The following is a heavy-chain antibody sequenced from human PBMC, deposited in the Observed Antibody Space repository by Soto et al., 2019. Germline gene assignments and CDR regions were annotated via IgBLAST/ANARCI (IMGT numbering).Heavy chain of an antibody. CDR1: GFTFSSYS. Sequence: EVQLVESGGGLVKPGGSLRLSCAASGFTFSSYSMNWVRQAPGKGLEWDSSISSSSSYIYYADSVKGRFTISRDNAKNSVYLQMNRLRAEDTAVYYCARDIDYYDSSGYYRDYWGQGTLVTVSS. D-gene: IGHD3-22*01. V-gene: IGHV3-21*01. CDR3: ARDIDYYDSSGYYRDY. CDR2: ISSSSSYI. J-gene: IGHJ4*02.